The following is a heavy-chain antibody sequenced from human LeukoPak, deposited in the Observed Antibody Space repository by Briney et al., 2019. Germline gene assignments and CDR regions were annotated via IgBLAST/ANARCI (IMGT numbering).Heavy chain of an antibody. J-gene: IGHJ4*02. CDR3: ARLSQTPDYYSSGGYYYLGY. V-gene: IGHV1-8*01. D-gene: IGHD3-22*01. CDR2: MNPNTGRK. CDR1: RYTFSSHD. Sequence: ASVKVSCKASRYTFSSHDINWVREAAGQGLEWMGWMNPNTGRKGFAQKFQSRLTITRATSTRTAYMELSSLRSEDTAVYYCARLSQTPDYYSSGGYYYLGYWGQGTPVTVSS.